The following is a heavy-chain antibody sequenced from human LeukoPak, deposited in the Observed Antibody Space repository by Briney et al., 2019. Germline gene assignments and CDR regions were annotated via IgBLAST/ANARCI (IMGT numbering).Heavy chain of an antibody. V-gene: IGHV3-7*03. CDR1: GFTFNMFW. J-gene: IGHJ4*02. Sequence: GGSLRLSCAASGFTFNMFWMTWVRQAPGKGLEWVANIKQDGSGENYGDSVKGRFTISRDNAKNSLYLQMNSLRAEDTAVYYCAKDEGSGTWRYWGQGTLVTVSS. CDR3: AKDEGSGTWRY. D-gene: IGHD2-15*01. CDR2: IKQDGSGE.